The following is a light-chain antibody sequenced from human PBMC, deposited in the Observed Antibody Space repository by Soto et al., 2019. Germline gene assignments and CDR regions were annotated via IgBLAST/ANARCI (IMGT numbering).Light chain of an antibody. CDR3: SCHTRSATVV. Sequence: QSALTQPASVSGSPGQSITISCTGTSSDVGGYKYVSWYQQHPGKAPKLMIYEVSNRPSGVSHRFSGSKSGNTPSLPNSGLPAEDGADYYRSCHTRSATVVFVGGT. CDR2: EVS. CDR1: SSDVGGYKY. J-gene: IGLJ2*01. V-gene: IGLV2-14*01.